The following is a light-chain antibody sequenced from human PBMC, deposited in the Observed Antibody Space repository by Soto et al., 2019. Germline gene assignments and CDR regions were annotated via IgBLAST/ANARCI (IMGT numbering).Light chain of an antibody. CDR3: HSYDRSPSGYVV. V-gene: IGLV1-40*01. CDR1: NSNIGAGYD. J-gene: IGLJ2*01. Sequence: QSVLTQPPSVSGAPGQRVTISCTGSNSNIGAGYDVHWYQQLPGTAPKLLIYGNSNRPSGVPDRFSGSKSGTSASLAITGLQAEDEADYYCHSYDRSPSGYVVFGGGTKLTVL. CDR2: GNS.